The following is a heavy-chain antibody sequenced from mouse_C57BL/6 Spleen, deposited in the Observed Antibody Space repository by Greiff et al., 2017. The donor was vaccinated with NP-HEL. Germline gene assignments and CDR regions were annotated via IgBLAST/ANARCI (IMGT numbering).Heavy chain of an antibody. J-gene: IGHJ2*01. CDR3: ARREENYFDY. Sequence: EVKLQESGPELVKPGASVKISCKASGYSFTGYYMNWVKQSPEKSLEWIGEINPSTGGTTYNQKFKAKATLTVDKSSSTAYMQLKSLTSEDSAVYYCARREENYFDYWGQGTTLTVSS. CDR2: INPSTGGT. CDR1: GYSFTGYY. V-gene: IGHV1-42*01.